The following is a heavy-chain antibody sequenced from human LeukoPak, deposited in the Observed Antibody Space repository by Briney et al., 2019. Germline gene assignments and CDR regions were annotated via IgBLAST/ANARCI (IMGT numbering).Heavy chain of an antibody. CDR2: INHSGST. V-gene: IGHV4-34*01. CDR3: ARVALAYCSGGSCYFDY. Sequence: SKTLSLTCAVYGGSFSGYYWSWIRQPPGKGLEWIGEINHSGSTNYNPSLKSRVTISVDTSKNQFSLKLSSVTAADTAVYYCARVALAYCSGGSCYFDYWGQGTLVTVSS. D-gene: IGHD2-15*01. CDR1: GGSFSGYY. J-gene: IGHJ4*02.